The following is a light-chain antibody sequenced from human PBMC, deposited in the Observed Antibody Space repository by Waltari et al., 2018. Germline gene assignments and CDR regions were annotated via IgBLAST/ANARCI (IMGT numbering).Light chain of an antibody. J-gene: IGKJ1*01. Sequence: DIQMTQSPSSLSASVRDRVTITCRASENIRSFLNWYQQEPGKPPKLLIYSASSLQSGASSMFSGSGAETDFHLTISSLQPEDFASYYCQKTYVTPETFGQGTRVVI. CDR3: QKTYVTPET. V-gene: IGKV1-39*01. CDR1: ENIRSF. CDR2: SAS.